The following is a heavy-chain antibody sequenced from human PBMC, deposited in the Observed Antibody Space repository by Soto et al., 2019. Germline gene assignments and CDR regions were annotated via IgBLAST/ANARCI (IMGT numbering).Heavy chain of an antibody. V-gene: IGHV3-30-3*01. CDR2: LSHDGSRS. CDR3: ARPGSGYDVLTGQYFYYYHTVDV. CDR1: GFIVSSYY. J-gene: IGHJ6*02. D-gene: IGHD3-9*01. Sequence: VQLVESGGGLIQPGGSLRLSCAGSGFIVSSYYMSWVRQAPGKGLEWVAVLSHDGSRSYYADSVKGRFTISRDNSKNTLYLQMKSLTTEDTAVYYCARPGSGYDVLTGQYFYYYHTVDVWGQGTTVTVSS.